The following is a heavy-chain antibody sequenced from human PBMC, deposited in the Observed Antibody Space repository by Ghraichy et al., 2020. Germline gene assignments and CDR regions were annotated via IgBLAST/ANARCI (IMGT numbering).Heavy chain of an antibody. CDR1: GFTFSSYA. Sequence: GESLNISCAASGFTFSSYAMHWVRQAPGKGLEWVAVISYDGSNKYYADSVKGRFTISRDNSKNTLYLQMNSLRAEDTAVYYCARDNYGFDPWGQGTLVTVSS. V-gene: IGHV3-30-3*01. CDR3: ARDNYGFDP. J-gene: IGHJ5*02. D-gene: IGHD3-10*01. CDR2: ISYDGSNK.